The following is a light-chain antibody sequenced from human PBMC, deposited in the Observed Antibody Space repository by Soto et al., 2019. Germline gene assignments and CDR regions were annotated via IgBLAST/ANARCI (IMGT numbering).Light chain of an antibody. CDR2: AAS. CDR3: QQSYHTPLT. Sequence: DIEMTQSPSSLSASLGDRVTITCRASQSISNYLNWYQQKPGKAPKLLIYAASSLQSGVPTRFSGSGSGTDFTLTISSLQPEDFATYYCQQSYHTPLTFGGGTKVEIK. CDR1: QSISNY. V-gene: IGKV1-39*01. J-gene: IGKJ4*01.